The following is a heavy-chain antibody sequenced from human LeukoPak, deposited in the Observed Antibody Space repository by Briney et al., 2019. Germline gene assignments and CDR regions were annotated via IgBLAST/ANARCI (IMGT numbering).Heavy chain of an antibody. CDR3: ARHLSGVTGYTYGRGIDY. J-gene: IGHJ4*02. V-gene: IGHV3-7*01. CDR1: GFTFSSYW. Sequence: GGSLRLSCAASGFTFSSYWMSWVRQAPGKGLEWVANIKKDGSEKYYVDSVKGRFTISRDNVKTSLYLHMNSLRAEDTAVYYCARHLSGVTGYTYGRGIDYWGQGTLVTVSS. D-gene: IGHD5-18*01. CDR2: IKKDGSEK.